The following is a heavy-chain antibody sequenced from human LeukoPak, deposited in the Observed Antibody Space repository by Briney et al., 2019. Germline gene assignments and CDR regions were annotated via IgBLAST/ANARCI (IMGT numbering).Heavy chain of an antibody. Sequence: ASVKVSCKASGYTFTGYYMHWVRQAPGQGLEWMGWINPNSGGTNYAQKFQGRVTMTRDTSISTAYMELSRLRSDDTAVYYCAREVREVGVVAATSFWFDPWGQGTLVTVSS. CDR3: AREVREVGVVAATSFWFDP. J-gene: IGHJ5*02. CDR2: INPNSGGT. D-gene: IGHD2-15*01. V-gene: IGHV1-2*02. CDR1: GYTFTGYY.